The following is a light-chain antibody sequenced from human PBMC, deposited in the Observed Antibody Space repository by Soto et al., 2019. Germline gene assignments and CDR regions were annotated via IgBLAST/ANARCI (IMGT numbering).Light chain of an antibody. CDR2: GAS. J-gene: IGKJ5*01. CDR1: QSVDSY. CDR3: QQRDSWPIT. Sequence: EMVLTQSPASRSWWPVEIATPSFMASQSVDSYLVWYQQRPGQAPRLLIFGASNRATGIPARFSGSGSGTDFTLTISGLEPEDFAVYYCQQRDSWPITFGQGTRLEI. V-gene: IGKV3-11*01.